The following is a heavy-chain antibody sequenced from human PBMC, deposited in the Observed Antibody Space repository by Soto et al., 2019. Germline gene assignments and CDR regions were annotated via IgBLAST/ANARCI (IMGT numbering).Heavy chain of an antibody. CDR3: ARGTLTLRAFDI. J-gene: IGHJ3*02. V-gene: IGHV1-69*06. Sequence: SVKVSCKASGGTFSSYAISWVRQAPGQGLEWMGRIIPIFGTANYAQKFQGRVTITADKSTSTAYMELSSLRSEDTAVYYCARGTLTLRAFDIWGQGTMVTVSS. CDR2: IIPIFGTA. CDR1: GGTFSSYA.